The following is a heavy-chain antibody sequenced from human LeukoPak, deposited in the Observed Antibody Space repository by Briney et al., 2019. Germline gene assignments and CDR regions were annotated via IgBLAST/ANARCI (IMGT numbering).Heavy chain of an antibody. CDR3: ARDLRTRDSFDY. D-gene: IGHD1-14*01. V-gene: IGHV1-3*01. J-gene: IGHJ4*02. Sequence: KFQGRVTITRDTSASTAYMELSSLRSEDTAVYYCARDLRTRDSFDYWGQGTLVTVSS.